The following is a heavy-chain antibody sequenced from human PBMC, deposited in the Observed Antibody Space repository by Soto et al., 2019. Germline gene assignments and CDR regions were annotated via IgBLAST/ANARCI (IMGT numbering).Heavy chain of an antibody. V-gene: IGHV4-61*08. Sequence: QVQLQESGPGLLKPSETLSLTCTLSGDSVSSGASHWTWIRQSPGKGLEWIGYIHYNATADCNPSLKSRVSISVDTSKNQFSLKLTSATTADTAVYYCARLDRSTSKIGVWDQGTTVTVSS. CDR1: GDSVSSGASH. CDR2: IHYNATA. CDR3: ARLDRSTSKIGV. D-gene: IGHD3-22*01. J-gene: IGHJ6*02.